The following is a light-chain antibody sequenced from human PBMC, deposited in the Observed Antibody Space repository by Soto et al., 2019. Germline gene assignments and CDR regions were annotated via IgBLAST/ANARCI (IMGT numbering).Light chain of an antibody. CDR2: EVT. V-gene: IGLV2-14*01. Sequence: QSVLTQPASVSRSPGQSDTISCTGSSGDVATYNYVSWYQQHPGKAPILMIYEVTDRPSGVSNRFSVSKSSNTASLTISGLQGEDEADYYCSSFTVSSTYVFGTGTKVTVL. J-gene: IGLJ1*01. CDR1: SGDVATYNY. CDR3: SSFTVSSTYV.